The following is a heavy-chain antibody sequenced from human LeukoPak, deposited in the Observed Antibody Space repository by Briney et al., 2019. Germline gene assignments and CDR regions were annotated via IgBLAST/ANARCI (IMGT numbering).Heavy chain of an antibody. CDR1: GYTFTSYG. CDR2: ISAYNGNT. CDR3: ARGLRVYSSSSRAFDI. D-gene: IGHD6-6*01. V-gene: IGHV1-18*01. J-gene: IGHJ3*02. Sequence: ASVKVSCKASGYTFTSYGISWARQAPGQGLEWMGWISAYNGNTNYTQKLQGRVTMTTDPSTSTATMELRSLSSDDAVVYYCARGLRVYSSSSRAFDIWGQGTMVTVSS.